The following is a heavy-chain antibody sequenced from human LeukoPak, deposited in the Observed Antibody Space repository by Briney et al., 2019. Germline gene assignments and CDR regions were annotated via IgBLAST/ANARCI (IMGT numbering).Heavy chain of an antibody. D-gene: IGHD3-16*01. V-gene: IGHV3-48*03. J-gene: IGHJ6*02. CDR2: ISSSGSTI. CDR1: GFTLRSFE. CDR3: ARVGGGSYYYYYGMDV. Sequence: PGGSLRLSCAASGFTLRSFEINWVRQAPGKGLEWVSYISSSGSTIYYADSVKGRFTISRDNAKNSLYLQMNSLRAEDTAVYFCARVGGGSYYYYYGMDVWGQGTTVTVSS.